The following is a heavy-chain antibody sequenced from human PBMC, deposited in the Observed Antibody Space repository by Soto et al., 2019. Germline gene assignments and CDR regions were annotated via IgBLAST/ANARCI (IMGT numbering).Heavy chain of an antibody. CDR1: GGSISSSSYY. CDR3: ARLEGCSSTSCYNLYFDL. CDR2: IYYSGST. J-gene: IGHJ2*01. D-gene: IGHD2-2*02. V-gene: IGHV4-39*01. Sequence: QLQLQESGPGLVKPSETLSLTCTVSGGSISSSSYYWGWIRQPPGKGLEWIGSIYYSGSTYYNPSLKSRVTLSVDTSKNQFSLELSSVTAADTAVYYCARLEGCSSTSCYNLYFDLWGRGTLVTVSS.